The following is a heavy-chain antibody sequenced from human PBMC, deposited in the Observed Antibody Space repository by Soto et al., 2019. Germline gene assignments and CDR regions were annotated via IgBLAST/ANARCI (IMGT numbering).Heavy chain of an antibody. CDR3: ARGIPRAWGANFDG. D-gene: IGHD3-16*01. Sequence: LRLSCAASGLSVSSSHMGWVRQAPGNGLEWVSVFYSGAGTNYADSVKGRFTISRDSSKNMLFLQMNNLRAEDTAMYYCARGIPRAWGANFDGWGQGTRVTVSS. CDR2: FYSGAGT. V-gene: IGHV3-53*01. CDR1: GLSVSSSH. J-gene: IGHJ4*02.